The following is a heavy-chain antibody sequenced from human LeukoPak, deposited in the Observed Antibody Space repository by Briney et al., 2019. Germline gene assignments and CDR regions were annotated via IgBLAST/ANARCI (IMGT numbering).Heavy chain of an antibody. V-gene: IGHV3-30*02. CDR2: IRYDGSNKYYDGSNK. CDR3: AKDNYGGNSGGSWFDP. CDR1: GFSFSSYG. J-gene: IGHJ5*02. D-gene: IGHD4-23*01. Sequence: GGSLRLSCAASGFSFSSYGMHWVRQAPGKGLEWVAFIRYDGSNKYYDGSNKYYADSVKGRFTVSRDNYKNTLYLQMNSLRAEDTAVYYCAKDNYGGNSGGSWFDPWGQGTLVTVSS.